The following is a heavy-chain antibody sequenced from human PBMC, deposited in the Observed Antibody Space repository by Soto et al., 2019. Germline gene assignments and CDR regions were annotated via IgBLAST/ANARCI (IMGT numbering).Heavy chain of an antibody. CDR3: ATMRTGGYSYGYGFDY. Sequence: GGSLRLSCAASGFTFSSYWMSWVRQAPGKGLEWVANIKQDGSEKYYVDSVKGRFTISRDNAKNSLYLQMNSLRAEDTAVYYCATMRTGGYSYGYGFDYWGQGTLVTVSS. D-gene: IGHD5-18*01. CDR2: IKQDGSEK. CDR1: GFTFSSYW. V-gene: IGHV3-7*01. J-gene: IGHJ4*02.